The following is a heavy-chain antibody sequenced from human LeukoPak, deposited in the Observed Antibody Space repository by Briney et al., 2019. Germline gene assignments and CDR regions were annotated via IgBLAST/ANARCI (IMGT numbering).Heavy chain of an antibody. CDR2: IWYDGSNK. V-gene: IGHV3-33*06. Sequence: GGSLRLXCVASGFTFSSYWMSWVRQAPGKGLEWVAVIWYDGSNKYYADSVKGRFTISRDNSKNTLYLQMNSLRAEDTAVYYCAKENLPSEYRIRYYFDYWGQGTLVTVSS. D-gene: IGHD2-2*02. CDR1: GFTFSSYW. J-gene: IGHJ4*02. CDR3: AKENLPSEYRIRYYFDY.